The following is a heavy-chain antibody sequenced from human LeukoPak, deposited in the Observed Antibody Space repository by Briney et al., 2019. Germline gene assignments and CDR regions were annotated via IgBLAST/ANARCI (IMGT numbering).Heavy chain of an antibody. CDR2: ISAYNGNT. CDR1: GYTFTSYG. CDR3: ARAYYYDSSGYYSN. V-gene: IGHV1-18*01. J-gene: IGHJ4*02. D-gene: IGHD3-22*01. Sequence: ASVKVSCKASGYTFTSYGISWVRQAPGQGLEWMGWISAYNGNTNYAQKLQGRVTMTTDTSTSTAYMELRSLRSDDTAVYCCARAYYYDSSGYYSNWGQGTLVTVSS.